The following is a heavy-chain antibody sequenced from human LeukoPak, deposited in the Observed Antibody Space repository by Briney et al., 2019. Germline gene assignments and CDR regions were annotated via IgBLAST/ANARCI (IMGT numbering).Heavy chain of an antibody. CDR1: GGSFSGCY. CDR2: INHSGST. Sequence: SETLSLTCAVYGGSFSGCYWSWIRQPPGKGLEWIGEINHSGSTNYNPSLKSRVTISVDTSKNQFSLKLSSVTAADTAVYYCARDQQWVDYWGQGTLVTVSS. J-gene: IGHJ4*02. D-gene: IGHD6-19*01. V-gene: IGHV4-34*01. CDR3: ARDQQWVDY.